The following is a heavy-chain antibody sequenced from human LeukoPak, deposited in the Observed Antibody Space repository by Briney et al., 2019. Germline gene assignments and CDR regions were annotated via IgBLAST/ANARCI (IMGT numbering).Heavy chain of an antibody. CDR3: ARDQRGLAPDY. D-gene: IGHD6-25*01. CDR2: IIPILGIA. J-gene: IGHJ4*02. V-gene: IGHV1-69*04. Sequence: ASVKVSCKASGGTFSSYAISWVRQAPGQGLEWMGRIIPILGIANYAQKFQGRVTITADKSTSTAYMELSSLRSEDTAVYYCARDQRGLAPDYWGQGTLVTVSS. CDR1: GGTFSSYA.